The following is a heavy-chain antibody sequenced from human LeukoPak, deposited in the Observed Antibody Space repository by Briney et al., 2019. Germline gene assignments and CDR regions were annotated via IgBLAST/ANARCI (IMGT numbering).Heavy chain of an antibody. V-gene: IGHV1-3*01. CDR1: GYTFTSYA. CDR3: ARVFSFGYGDFDY. CDR2: INAGNGNT. Sequence: ASVKVSCKASGYTFTSYAMHWVRQAPGQRLEWMGWINAGNGNTKYSQKFQGRVTITRDTSASTAYMELSSLRSEDTAVYYCARVFSFGYGDFDYWGQGTLVTVSS. J-gene: IGHJ4*02. D-gene: IGHD4-17*01.